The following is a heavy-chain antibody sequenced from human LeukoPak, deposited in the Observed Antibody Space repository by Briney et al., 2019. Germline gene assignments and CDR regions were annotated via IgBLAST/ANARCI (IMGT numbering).Heavy chain of an antibody. CDR1: GGSISSYY. CDR2: IYTSGST. Sequence: SETLSLTCTVSGGSISSYYWSWIRRPPGKGLEWIGYIYTSGSTNYNPSLKSRVTISVDTSKNQFSLKLSSVTAADTAVYYCASSGQWLVPYYFDYWGQGTLVTVSS. V-gene: IGHV4-4*09. J-gene: IGHJ4*02. CDR3: ASSGQWLVPYYFDY. D-gene: IGHD6-19*01.